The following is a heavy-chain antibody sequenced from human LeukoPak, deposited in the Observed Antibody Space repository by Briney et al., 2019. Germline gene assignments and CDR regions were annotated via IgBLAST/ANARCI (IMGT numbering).Heavy chain of an antibody. Sequence: GGSLRLSCAASGFTFSSYGMSWVRQAPGKGLEWLSYISSTSRNIYYADSVKGRFTVSRDNAKNSLFLQMNSLRAEDTAIYYCAREWRGSGDYWGQGTLVTVSS. CDR2: ISSTSRNI. J-gene: IGHJ4*02. V-gene: IGHV3-48*04. CDR3: AREWRGSGDY. CDR1: GFTFSSYG. D-gene: IGHD3-10*01.